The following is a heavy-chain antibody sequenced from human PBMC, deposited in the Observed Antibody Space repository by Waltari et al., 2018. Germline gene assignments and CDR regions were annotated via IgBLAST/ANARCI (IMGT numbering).Heavy chain of an antibody. Sequence: QVQLQESGPGLVKPSETLSLTCTVSGGSISSYYCSWIRQPPGKGLEWIGYIYYSGSTNYNPSLKSRVTISVDTSKNQFSLKLSSVTAADTAVYYCARDNPPYGDYGHWFDPWGQGTLVTVSS. CDR1: GGSISSYY. V-gene: IGHV4-59*01. CDR2: IYYSGST. J-gene: IGHJ5*02. CDR3: ARDNPPYGDYGHWFDP. D-gene: IGHD4-17*01.